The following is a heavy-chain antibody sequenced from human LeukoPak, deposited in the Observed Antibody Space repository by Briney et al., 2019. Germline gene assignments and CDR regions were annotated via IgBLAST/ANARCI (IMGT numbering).Heavy chain of an antibody. CDR1: GFTFSDYY. D-gene: IGHD2-21*02. Sequence: GGSLRLSCAASGFTFSDYYMSWIRQAPGKGLEWVSYISSSGSTIYYADSVKGRFTISRDNAKNSLYLQMNSLRAEDTAVYYCAKVQPTPHLAYCGGDCYSPLDYWGQGTLVTVSS. J-gene: IGHJ4*02. CDR3: AKVQPTPHLAYCGGDCYSPLDY. CDR2: ISSSGSTI. V-gene: IGHV3-11*01.